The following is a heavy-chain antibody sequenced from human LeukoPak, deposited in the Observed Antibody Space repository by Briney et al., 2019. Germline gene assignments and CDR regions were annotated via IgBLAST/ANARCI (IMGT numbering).Heavy chain of an antibody. Sequence: SETLSLTCTVSGYSIRSGYYWGWIRQPPGKGLEWIGQILPRGSTTYNPSLESRVTISVDKSKNQFSLTLTSVTAADTAIYYCARVMGESWYFYMDVWGKGTTVTVSS. CDR2: ILPRGST. V-gene: IGHV4-38-2*02. J-gene: IGHJ6*03. D-gene: IGHD3-16*01. CDR1: GYSIRSGYY. CDR3: ARVMGESWYFYMDV.